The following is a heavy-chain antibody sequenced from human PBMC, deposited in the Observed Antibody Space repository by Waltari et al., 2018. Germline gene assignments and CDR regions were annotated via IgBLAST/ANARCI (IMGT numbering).Heavy chain of an antibody. CDR2: IYYTGST. D-gene: IGHD3-3*01. CDR3: ARQFWNGYFDRFDF. Sequence: QLHLQESGPGLVRPSETLSLTRTASGDSISTGTYSWGSVRPPPGKGLEWIATIYYTGSTYYNPSLKSRVTMSVDSSKNHFSLKLSSVTAADTAVYYCARQFWNGYFDRFDFWGQGTLVTVSS. J-gene: IGHJ4*02. V-gene: IGHV4-39*07. CDR1: GDSISTGTYS.